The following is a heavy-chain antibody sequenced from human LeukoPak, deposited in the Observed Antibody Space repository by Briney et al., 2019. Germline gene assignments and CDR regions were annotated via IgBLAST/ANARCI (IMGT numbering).Heavy chain of an antibody. J-gene: IGHJ6*02. CDR1: GFTFSLYN. D-gene: IGHD5-12*01. V-gene: IGHV3-30*04. Sequence: GGSLRLSCAGSGFTFSLYNMHWVRQAPGKGLEWVALISFGGSPKYYADSVKGRFTISRDNSKNTLFLQMSSLKAEDTAVYYCAREGASNGYHYGMNVWGQGTTVSVS. CDR3: AREGASNGYHYGMNV. CDR2: ISFGGSPK.